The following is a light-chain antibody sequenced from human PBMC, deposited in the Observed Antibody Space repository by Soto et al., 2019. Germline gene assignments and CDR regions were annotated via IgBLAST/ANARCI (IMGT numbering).Light chain of an antibody. V-gene: IGLV2-14*01. Sequence: QSALTQPASVSGSPGQSITISCTGTSSDVSNYIYVSWYQQHPGKAPKLIIYDVSNRPSGVSNRFSGSKSGDTASLTISGLQAEDEADYYCSSFTTSSTSSYVFGTGTKLTVL. CDR1: SSDVSNYIY. CDR2: DVS. CDR3: SSFTTSSTSSYV. J-gene: IGLJ1*01.